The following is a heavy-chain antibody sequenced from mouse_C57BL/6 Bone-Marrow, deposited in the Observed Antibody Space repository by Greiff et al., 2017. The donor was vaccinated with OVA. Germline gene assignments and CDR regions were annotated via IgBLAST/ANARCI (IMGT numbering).Heavy chain of an antibody. D-gene: IGHD2-5*01. CDR1: GFNIKDDY. V-gene: IGHV14-4*01. CDR2: IDPENGDT. J-gene: IGHJ1*03. CDR3: TTGSNSWYFDV. Sequence: VHVKQSGAELVRPGASVKLSCTASGFNIKDDYMHWVKQRPEQGLEWIGWIDPENGDTEYASKFQGKATITADTSSNTAYLQLSSLTSEDTAVYYCTTGSNSWYFDVWGTGTTVTVSS.